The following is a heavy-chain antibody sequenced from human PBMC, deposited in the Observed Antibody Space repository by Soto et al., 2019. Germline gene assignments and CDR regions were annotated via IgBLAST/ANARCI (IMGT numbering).Heavy chain of an antibody. J-gene: IGHJ5*02. CDR3: ARCFGSGKNWFDP. CDR2: IYHSGDA. CDR1: GGSIISTNYY. Sequence: SETLSLTCTVSGGSIISTNYYWTWIRQPPGKGLEWIAYIYHSGDAYYNPSLQSRLILSIDTSKNQFSLTLNAATAADTAVYYCARCFGSGKNWFDPWGQGTLVTVSS. V-gene: IGHV4-30-4*01. D-gene: IGHD3-10*01.